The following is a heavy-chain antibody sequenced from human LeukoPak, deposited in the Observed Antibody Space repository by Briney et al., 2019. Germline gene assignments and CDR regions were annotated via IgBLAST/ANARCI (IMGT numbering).Heavy chain of an antibody. J-gene: IGHJ4*02. CDR3: ARGRTCSGGSCYLDY. V-gene: IGHV3-21*01. D-gene: IGHD2-15*01. CDR2: ISSSSSYI. Sequence: GGSLRLSCAASRFTFSSYSMNWVRQAPGKGLEWVSSISSSSSYIYYADSVKGRFTISRDNAKDSLYLQMNSLRAEDTAVYYCARGRTCSGGSCYLDYWGQGTLVTVSS. CDR1: RFTFSSYS.